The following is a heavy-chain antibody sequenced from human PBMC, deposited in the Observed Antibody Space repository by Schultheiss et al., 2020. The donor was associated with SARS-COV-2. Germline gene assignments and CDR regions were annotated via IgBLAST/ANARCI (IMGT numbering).Heavy chain of an antibody. D-gene: IGHD1-26*01. J-gene: IGHJ6*02. V-gene: IGHV3-7*03. CDR1: GFTFSSYW. CDR2: IKQDGSEK. Sequence: GGSLRLSCAASGFTFSSYWMSWVRQAPGKGLEWVANIKQDGSEKYYVDSVKGRFTISRDNAKNSLYLQMNSLRAEDTAVYYCARDPPKWELPIHESYYYGMDVWGQGTTVTVSS. CDR3: ARDPPKWELPIHESYYYGMDV.